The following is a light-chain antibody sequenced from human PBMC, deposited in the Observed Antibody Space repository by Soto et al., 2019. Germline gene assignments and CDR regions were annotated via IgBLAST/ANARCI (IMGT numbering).Light chain of an antibody. Sequence: QSVLTQPASVSGSPGQSITISCTGTSSDVGNYNYVSWYQQHPAKAPKLMIFEVSNRPSGISSRFSGSKSGNTASLTISGLQAEDEADYYCSSYTSSSNYVLGTGTKLTVL. V-gene: IGLV2-14*01. CDR2: EVS. CDR3: SSYTSSSNYV. CDR1: SSDVGNYNY. J-gene: IGLJ1*01.